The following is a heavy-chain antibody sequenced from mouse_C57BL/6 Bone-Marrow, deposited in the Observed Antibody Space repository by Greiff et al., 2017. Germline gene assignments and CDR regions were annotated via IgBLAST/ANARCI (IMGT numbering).Heavy chain of an antibody. CDR2: IWTGGGT. J-gene: IGHJ3*01. D-gene: IGHD3-1*01. V-gene: IGHV2-9-1*01. Sequence: VHLVESGPGLVAPSQSLSITCTVSGFSLTSYAISWVRQPPGKGLEWLGVIWTGGGTNYNSALNSRLSISKDNSKSQVFLKMNSLQTDDTARYYCARNPHSSGYWFAYWGQGTLVTVSA. CDR3: ARNPHSSGYWFAY. CDR1: GFSLTSYA.